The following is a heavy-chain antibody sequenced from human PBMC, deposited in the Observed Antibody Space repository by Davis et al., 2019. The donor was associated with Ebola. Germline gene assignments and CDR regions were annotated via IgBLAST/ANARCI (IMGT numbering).Heavy chain of an antibody. D-gene: IGHD6-13*01. J-gene: IGHJ6*02. CDR2: INHSGST. V-gene: IGHV4-34*01. Sequence: SETLSLTCAVYGGSFSGYYWSWIRQPPGKGLEWIGEINHSGSTNYNPSLKSRVTISVDTSKNQFSLKLNSVTAADTAVYYCARGGVIAAAGNDDFYYYYGMDVWGQGTTVTVSS. CDR1: GGSFSGYY. CDR3: ARGGVIAAAGNDDFYYYYGMDV.